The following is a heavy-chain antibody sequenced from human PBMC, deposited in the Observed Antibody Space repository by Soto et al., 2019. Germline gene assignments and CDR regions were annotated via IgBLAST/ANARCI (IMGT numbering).Heavy chain of an antibody. J-gene: IGHJ6*02. CDR3: ARGEVRGGYFQEYYYYYGIDV. Sequence: QVQLQESGPGLVKPSETLSLTCTVSGGSISNYYWSWIRQPPGKGLEWIGYIYYSGSTNYNPSLTRRVTISGDTSTNQFSLRLSSVSSSHTAVYYCARGEVRGGYFQEYYYYYGIDVWGQGTTVIVSS. D-gene: IGHD3-10*01. V-gene: IGHV4-59*01. CDR2: IYYSGST. CDR1: GGSISNYY.